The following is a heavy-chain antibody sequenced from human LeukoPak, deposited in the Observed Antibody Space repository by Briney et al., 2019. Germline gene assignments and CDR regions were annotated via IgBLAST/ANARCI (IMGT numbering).Heavy chain of an antibody. CDR1: GGSISSYF. D-gene: IGHD6-13*01. CDR2: MYNSGST. CDR3: ARHREAAAFSGFDY. J-gene: IGHJ4*02. V-gene: IGHV4-59*08. Sequence: SETLSLTCTVSGGSISSYFWSWIRQPPGKGLEWIGYMYNSGSTNYNPSLKSRVTISVDSSKNQFSLKLSSVTAADTAVFYCARHREAAAFSGFDYWGQGTLVTVSS.